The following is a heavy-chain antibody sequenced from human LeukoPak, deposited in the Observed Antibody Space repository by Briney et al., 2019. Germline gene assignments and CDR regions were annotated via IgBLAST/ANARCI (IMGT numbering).Heavy chain of an antibody. D-gene: IGHD3-22*01. V-gene: IGHV4-30-2*01. CDR3: ARFAYDSSGYYYVESEDAFDI. Sequence: SETLSLTCAVSGGSISSGGYSWSWIRQPPGTGLEWIGYIYHSGSTYYNPSLKGRVTISVDRSKNQFSLKLSSVTAADTAVYYCARFAYDSSGYYYVESEDAFDIWGQGTMVTVSS. J-gene: IGHJ3*02. CDR1: GGSISSGGYS. CDR2: IYHSGST.